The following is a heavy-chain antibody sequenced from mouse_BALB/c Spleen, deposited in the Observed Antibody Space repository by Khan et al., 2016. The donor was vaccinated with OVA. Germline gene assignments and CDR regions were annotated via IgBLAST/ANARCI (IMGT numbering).Heavy chain of an antibody. Sequence: EVKLEESGPGLVKPSQSLSLTCTVTGYSITSGYGWNWIRQFPGNKLEWTGYISYSGSTNYNPSLKSRISITRDTSKNQFFLQLNSVTTEDTATYYCAGTARIKYWGQGTTLTVSS. J-gene: IGHJ2*01. V-gene: IGHV3-2*02. CDR1: GYSITSGYG. CDR3: AGTARIKY. D-gene: IGHD1-2*01. CDR2: ISYSGST.